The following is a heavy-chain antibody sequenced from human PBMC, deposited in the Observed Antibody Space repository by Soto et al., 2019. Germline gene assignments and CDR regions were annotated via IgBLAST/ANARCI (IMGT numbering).Heavy chain of an antibody. CDR1: GFTFTSSA. V-gene: IGHV1-58*01. D-gene: IGHD2-8*01. Sequence: SVKVSCKASGFTFTSSAVQWVRQARGQRLEWIGWIVVGSGNTNYAQKFQERVTITRDMSTSTAYMELSSLRSEDTAVYYWAADPYCTNGVCYRPRFGGAFDIWGQGTMVTVSS. CDR3: AADPYCTNGVCYRPRFGGAFDI. J-gene: IGHJ3*02. CDR2: IVVGSGNT.